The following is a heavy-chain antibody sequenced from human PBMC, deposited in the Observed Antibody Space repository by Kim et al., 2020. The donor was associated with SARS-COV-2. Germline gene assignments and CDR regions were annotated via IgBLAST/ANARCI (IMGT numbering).Heavy chain of an antibody. CDR3: ARDATEETVNWFHP. CDR1: GGSISSSSYY. CDR2: IYYSGST. D-gene: IGHD4-17*01. J-gene: IGHJ5*02. V-gene: IGHV4-39*07. Sequence: SETLSLTCTVSGGSISSSSYYWGWIRQPPGKGLEWIGSIYYSGSTYYNPSLKSRVTISVDTSKNQFSLKLSSVTAADTAVYYCARDATEETVNWFHPWGQGTLVTVSS.